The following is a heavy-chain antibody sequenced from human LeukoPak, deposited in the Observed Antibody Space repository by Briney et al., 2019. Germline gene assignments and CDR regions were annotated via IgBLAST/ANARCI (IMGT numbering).Heavy chain of an antibody. J-gene: IGHJ4*02. V-gene: IGHV3-21*01. D-gene: IGHD5-24*01. CDR1: GFTFNSYD. CDR3: ARGEEKATITGLDS. Sequence: GGSLRLSCAASGFTFNSYDMHWVRQAPGKGLEWVSAISSGSSYIYYADSMKGRFTISRDNAENSLYLQMNSLRAEDTAMYFCARGEEKATITGLDSWGQGTLVTVSS. CDR2: ISSGSSYI.